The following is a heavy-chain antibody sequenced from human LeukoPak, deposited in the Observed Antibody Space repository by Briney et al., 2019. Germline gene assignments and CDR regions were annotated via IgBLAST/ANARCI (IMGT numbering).Heavy chain of an antibody. Sequence: SETLSLTCTVPGGSISSGSYYWSWIRQPAGKGLEWIGRIYTSGSTNYNPSLKSRVTVSVDTSKNQFSLKLSSVTAADTAVYYCARDRDYYDSSGYGFGYWGQGTLVTVSS. D-gene: IGHD3-22*01. CDR1: GGSISSGSYY. J-gene: IGHJ4*02. V-gene: IGHV4-61*02. CDR3: ARDRDYYDSSGYGFGY. CDR2: IYTSGST.